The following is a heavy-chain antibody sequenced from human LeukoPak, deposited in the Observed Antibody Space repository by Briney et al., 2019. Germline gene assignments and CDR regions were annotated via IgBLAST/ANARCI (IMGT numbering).Heavy chain of an antibody. Sequence: PSETLSLTCTVSGGSISSNSYYWGWIRQPPEKGLEWIESIYYSGSTYYNPSLKSRVTISVDTSKNQFSLKLSSVTAADTSVYYCARLLEWLSPLDYWGQGTLVTVSS. CDR1: GGSISSNSYY. CDR2: IYYSGST. V-gene: IGHV4-39*01. J-gene: IGHJ4*02. D-gene: IGHD3-3*01. CDR3: ARLLEWLSPLDY.